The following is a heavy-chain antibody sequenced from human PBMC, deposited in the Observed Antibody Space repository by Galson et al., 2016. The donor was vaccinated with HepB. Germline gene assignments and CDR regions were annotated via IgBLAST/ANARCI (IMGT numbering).Heavy chain of an antibody. Sequence: CAISGDSVSSNSAAWNWIRQSPSRGLEWLGRTYYRSKWYNDYAVSVKSRITINPDTSKNQFSLQLNSVTPDDTAVYYCARGSHIATTGGGFYYHYGMVVWGQGTTVTVSS. V-gene: IGHV6-1*01. J-gene: IGHJ6*02. CDR3: ARGSHIATTGGGFYYHYGMVV. D-gene: IGHD1-1*01. CDR1: GDSVSSNSAA. CDR2: TYYRSKWYN.